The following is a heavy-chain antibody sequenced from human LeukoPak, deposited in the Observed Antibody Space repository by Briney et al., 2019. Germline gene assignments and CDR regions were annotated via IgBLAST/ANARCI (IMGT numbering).Heavy chain of an antibody. CDR1: GGSFSGYY. D-gene: IGHD1/OR15-1a*01. CDR3: ARGNKPFDY. Sequence: SETLSLTCAVYGGSFSGYYWSWIRQPPGKGLEWIGEINHSGSTNYNPSLKSRVTISVDTSKNQFSLKLSSVTAADTAVYYCARGNKPFDYWGQGTLVTVSS. V-gene: IGHV4-34*01. CDR2: INHSGST. J-gene: IGHJ4*02.